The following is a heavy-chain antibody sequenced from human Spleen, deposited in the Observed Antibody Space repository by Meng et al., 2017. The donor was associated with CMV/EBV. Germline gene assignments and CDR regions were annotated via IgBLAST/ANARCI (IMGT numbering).Heavy chain of an antibody. D-gene: IGHD3-3*01. Sequence: YGGSFSGYHWNWIRQPPGKGLQWIGEISHSGSSNYNPSLKSRATISLDTSKNQVSLKVTSVTAADTAVYYCARRGLRFLDVKGWFDPWGQGTLVTVSS. V-gene: IGHV4-34*01. J-gene: IGHJ5*02. CDR3: ARRGLRFLDVKGWFDP. CDR1: GGSFSGYH. CDR2: ISHSGSS.